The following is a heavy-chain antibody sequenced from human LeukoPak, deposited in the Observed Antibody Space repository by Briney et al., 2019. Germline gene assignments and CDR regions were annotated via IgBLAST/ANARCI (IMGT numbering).Heavy chain of an antibody. V-gene: IGHV3-7*01. CDR2: IKQDGSEK. D-gene: IGHD3-10*01. CDR1: GFTFSSYW. J-gene: IGHJ4*02. CDR3: ARPYGSGSPTSFDY. Sequence: GGSLRLSCAASGFTFSSYWMSWVRQAPGKGLEWVANIKQDGSEKYYVDSVKGRFTISRDNAKNSLYLQMNSLRAEDTAVYYCARPYGSGSPTSFDYWGQGTLVTVSS.